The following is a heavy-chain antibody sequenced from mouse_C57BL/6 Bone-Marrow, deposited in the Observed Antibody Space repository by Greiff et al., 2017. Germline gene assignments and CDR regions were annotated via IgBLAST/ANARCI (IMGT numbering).Heavy chain of an antibody. D-gene: IGHD4-1*01. V-gene: IGHV1-61*01. CDR3: ACKGSWEGLAY. Sequence: VQLQQPGAELVRPGSSVKLSCKASGYTFTSYWMDWVKQRPGQGLEWIGNIYPSDSETHYNQKFKDKATLTVDKSSSTAYMQLSSLTSENSAVYYCACKGSWEGLAYWGQGTTLTVSA. CDR1: GYTFTSYW. J-gene: IGHJ2*01. CDR2: IYPSDSET.